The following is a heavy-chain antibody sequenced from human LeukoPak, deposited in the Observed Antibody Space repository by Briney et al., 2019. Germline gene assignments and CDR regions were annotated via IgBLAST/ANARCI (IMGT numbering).Heavy chain of an antibody. Sequence: GESLKISCKGSGYRFTTYWIGWVRQMPGKGLEWMGIIYPGDSDTRYSPSFQGQVTISADKSISTAYLQWNSLKASDTAMYYCARSRYYYDIRGGYWFDPWAREPWSPSPQ. CDR1: GYRFTTYW. CDR3: ARSRYYYDIRGGYWFDP. D-gene: IGHD3-22*01. V-gene: IGHV5-51*01. CDR2: IYPGDSDT. J-gene: IGHJ5*02.